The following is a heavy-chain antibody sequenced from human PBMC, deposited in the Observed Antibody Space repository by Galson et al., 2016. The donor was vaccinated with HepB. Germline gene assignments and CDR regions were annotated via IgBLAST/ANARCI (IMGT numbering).Heavy chain of an antibody. CDR3: ARSRYFYDNGGRHRPAFDI. D-gene: IGHD3-22*01. V-gene: IGHV4-4*02. J-gene: IGHJ3*02. CDR1: GDSINSNNW. Sequence: SETLSLTCAISGDSINSNNWWSWVHQAPGEGLEWIGDISQSGGTDYSPSLQSRVTISVDRSKNQFSLRLTSVTAADTAVYHCARSRYFYDNGGRHRPAFDIWGQGTTVTVSS. CDR2: ISQSGGT.